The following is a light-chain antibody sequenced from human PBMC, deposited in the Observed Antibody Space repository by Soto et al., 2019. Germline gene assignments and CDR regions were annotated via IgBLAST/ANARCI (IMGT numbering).Light chain of an antibody. CDR2: AAS. Sequence: DIQMTQSGSSLSGSVGDSVTITCRASQSIRRELNWYQQKPGKAPNLLIYAASSLQSGVPPRFSGSGSGTDFTLTISNLQPEELATYYCQQSYSSSFTFGPGTKGDIK. V-gene: IGKV1-39*01. CDR1: QSIRRE. J-gene: IGKJ3*01. CDR3: QQSYSSSFT.